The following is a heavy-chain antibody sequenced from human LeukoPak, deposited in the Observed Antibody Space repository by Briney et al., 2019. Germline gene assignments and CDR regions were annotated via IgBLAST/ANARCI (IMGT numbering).Heavy chain of an antibody. CDR1: GGTFSSYA. V-gene: IGHV1-69*05. D-gene: IGHD3-9*01. Sequence: SVKVSCKASGGTFSSYAISWVRQAPGQGLEWMGGIIPIFGTANYAQKFQGRVTITTDESTSTAYMELSSLRSEDTAVYYCARGGYDILTGYNFDYWGQGTLVAVSS. CDR3: ARGGYDILTGYNFDY. CDR2: IIPIFGTA. J-gene: IGHJ4*02.